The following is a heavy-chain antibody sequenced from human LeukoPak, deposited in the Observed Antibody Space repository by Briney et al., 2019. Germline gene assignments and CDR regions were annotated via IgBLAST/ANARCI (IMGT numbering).Heavy chain of an antibody. D-gene: IGHD1-7*01. CDR2: IGSTSITI. CDR1: GFTFSGYC. Sequence: GGSLRLSCAASGFTFSGYCMNWVRQAPGKGLEWISYIGSTSITIYYADSVKGRFITSRDNAKNSLYLQMSSLRAEDTAVYYCAREDDWNYEDYWGQGTLVTVSS. J-gene: IGHJ4*02. V-gene: IGHV3-48*04. CDR3: AREDDWNYEDY.